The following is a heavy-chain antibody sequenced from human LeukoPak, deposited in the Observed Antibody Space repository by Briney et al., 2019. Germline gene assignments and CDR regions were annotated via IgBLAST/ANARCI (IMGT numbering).Heavy chain of an antibody. CDR2: IIGSGGNT. Sequence: GGSLRLSCAASGFTFSSYAVSWVRQAPGKGLEWVSAIIGSGGNTYYADSVKGRFTISRDNSKNTLYLQLNSVRAEDTAVYYCAKPLTAATGSDFDHWGQGTLVTVSS. D-gene: IGHD6-13*01. CDR3: AKPLTAATGSDFDH. J-gene: IGHJ4*02. V-gene: IGHV3-23*01. CDR1: GFTFSSYA.